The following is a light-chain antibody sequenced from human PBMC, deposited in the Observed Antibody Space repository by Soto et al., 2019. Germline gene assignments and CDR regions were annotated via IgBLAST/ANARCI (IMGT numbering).Light chain of an antibody. V-gene: IGKV1-39*01. Sequence: DMQMTQSPSSRSASVGGRVTIACRASQSISSYLNWYQQKPGKAPKLLIYAASSLQSGVPSRFSGSGSGTDFTLTISCLQSEDFATYYCQQYYSFPRTCGQGTKADI. CDR3: QQYYSFPRT. CDR1: QSISSY. J-gene: IGKJ1*01. CDR2: AAS.